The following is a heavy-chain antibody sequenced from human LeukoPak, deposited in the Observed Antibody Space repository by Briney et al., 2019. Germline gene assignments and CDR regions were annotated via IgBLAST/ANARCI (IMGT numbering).Heavy chain of an antibody. CDR3: AREDRATYYFDY. CDR2: IYYSGST. CDR1: GGSISSYY. V-gene: IGHV4-59*01. D-gene: IGHD5-12*01. J-gene: IGHJ4*02. Sequence: SETLSLTCTVSGGSISSYYWSWIRQPPGKGLEWIGYIYYSGSTNYNPSLKSRVTTLVDTSKNQFSLKLSSVTAADTAVYYCAREDRATYYFDYWGQGTLVTVSS.